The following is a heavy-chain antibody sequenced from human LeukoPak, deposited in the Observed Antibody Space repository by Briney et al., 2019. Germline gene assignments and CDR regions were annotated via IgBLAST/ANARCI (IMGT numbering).Heavy chain of an antibody. D-gene: IGHD3-10*01. V-gene: IGHV4-34*01. J-gene: IGHJ6*03. CDR3: ARHGDFGSGSSITVYYYYYMDV. CDR1: GGSFSGYY. CDR2: IKHSGNT. Sequence: SETLSLTCAVYGGSFSGYYWSWIRQPPGKGLEWIGEIKHSGNTNYNPSLKSRVTISVDTSKKQISRKLTSVTAADTAVYYCARHGDFGSGSSITVYYYYYMDVWGKGTTVTISS.